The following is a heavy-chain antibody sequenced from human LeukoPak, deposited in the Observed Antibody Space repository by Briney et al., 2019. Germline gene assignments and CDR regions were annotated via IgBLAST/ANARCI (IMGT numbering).Heavy chain of an antibody. CDR3: ARDERTDSSYYYYGMDV. CDR1: GGTFSSYA. J-gene: IGHJ6*02. Sequence: SVKVSCKASGGTFSSYAISWVRQAPGQGLEWMGGIIPIFGTANYAQKFQGRVTMTTDTSTSTAYMELRSLRSDDTAVYYCARDERTDSSYYYYGMDVWGQGTTVTVSS. D-gene: IGHD3-22*01. V-gene: IGHV1-69*05. CDR2: IIPIFGTA.